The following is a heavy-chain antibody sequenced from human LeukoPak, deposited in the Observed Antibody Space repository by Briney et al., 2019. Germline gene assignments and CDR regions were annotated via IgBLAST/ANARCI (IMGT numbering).Heavy chain of an antibody. V-gene: IGHV4-34*01. Sequence: SETLSLTCAVYGGSFSGYYWSWIRQPPGKGLEWMGEINHSGSTNYNPSLKSRVTISVDTSKNQFSLKLSSVTAADTAVYYCARDERYYDFWSGYYDWFDPWGQGTLVTVSS. J-gene: IGHJ5*02. CDR2: INHSGST. D-gene: IGHD3-3*01. CDR3: ARDERYYDFWSGYYDWFDP. CDR1: GGSFSGYY.